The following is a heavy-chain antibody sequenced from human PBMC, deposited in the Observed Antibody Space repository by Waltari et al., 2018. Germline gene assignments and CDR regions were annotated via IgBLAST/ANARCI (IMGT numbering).Heavy chain of an antibody. J-gene: IGHJ4*01. D-gene: IGHD5-18*01. CDR3: ARDAMVTPGNHFDY. V-gene: IGHV3-7*01. Sequence: EVRLEESGGGLVQPGGSLRPSCAAPGFTFRNFWMTYVRQAPGKGLEWVATIKQDGSEKYYADSLKGRFTISRDNAKNSLFLQMNSLRAEDTAVYYCARDAMVTPGNHFDYWGHGTLVTVSS. CDR1: GFTFRNFW. CDR2: IKQDGSEK.